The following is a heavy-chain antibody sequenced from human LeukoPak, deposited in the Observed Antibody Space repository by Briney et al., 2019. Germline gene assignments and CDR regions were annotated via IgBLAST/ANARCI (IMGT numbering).Heavy chain of an antibody. J-gene: IGHJ1*01. CDR1: GFTFSSYW. Sequence: GGSLRLSCAASGFTFSSYWMSWVRQAPGKGLEWVANIKQDGVEKYYVDSVKGRFTISRDNAKNSLYLQMNSLRAEDTAVYYCARPPNYDFWSGYYFQHWGQGTLVTVSS. D-gene: IGHD3-3*01. CDR3: ARPPNYDFWSGYYFQH. CDR2: IKQDGVEK. V-gene: IGHV3-7*01.